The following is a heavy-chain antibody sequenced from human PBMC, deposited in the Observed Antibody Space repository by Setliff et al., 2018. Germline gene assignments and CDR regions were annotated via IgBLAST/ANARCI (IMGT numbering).Heavy chain of an antibody. CDR2: IDPSGTT. J-gene: IGHJ4*02. CDR3: ARGNSRSSVWYVVPHFDY. D-gene: IGHD6-19*01. CDR1: GGSISSGSHY. V-gene: IGHV4-61*09. Sequence: SETLSLTCTVSGGSISSGSHYWTWIRQPTGKRLEWIGHIDPSGTTNYNPSLKSRVTISVDTSKNQFSLRLKSVTAADTAVYYCARGNSRSSVWYVVPHFDYWGQGTLVTVSS.